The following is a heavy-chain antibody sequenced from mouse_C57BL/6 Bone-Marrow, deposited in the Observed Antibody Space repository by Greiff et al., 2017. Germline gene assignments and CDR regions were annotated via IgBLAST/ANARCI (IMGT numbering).Heavy chain of an antibody. CDR1: GYTFTSYG. D-gene: IGHD2-1*01. V-gene: IGHV1-81*01. Sequence: VQLQESGAELARPGASVKLSCKASGYTFTSYGISWVKQRTGQGLEWIGEIYPRSGNTYYNETFKGKATLTADKSSSTAYMERRSLTSEDSAVYFGARGNYYAIDYWGQGTSVTVSS. CDR3: ARGNYYAIDY. CDR2: IYPRSGNT. J-gene: IGHJ4*01.